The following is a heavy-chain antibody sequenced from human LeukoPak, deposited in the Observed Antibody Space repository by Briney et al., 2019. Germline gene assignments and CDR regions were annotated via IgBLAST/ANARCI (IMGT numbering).Heavy chain of an antibody. D-gene: IGHD3-3*01. Sequence: GGSLRLSCAASGFTFSDYYVSWVRQAPGKGLEWVSSISSSSSYIYYADSVRGRFTISRDNAKNSLYLQMNSLRAEDTAVYYCATERAIILFGAFDIWGQGTMVTVSS. CDR2: ISSSSSYI. CDR3: ATERAIILFGAFDI. J-gene: IGHJ3*02. V-gene: IGHV3-21*01. CDR1: GFTFSDYY.